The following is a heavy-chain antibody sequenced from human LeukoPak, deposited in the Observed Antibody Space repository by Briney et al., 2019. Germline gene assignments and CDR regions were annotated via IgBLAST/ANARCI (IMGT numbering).Heavy chain of an antibody. Sequence: GGSLRLSCAASGFTFSNYDMNWVRQAPGKGLERVSSISSSSSYIYYSDSVKGRFTMSRDNAKNSLYLQMNSLRTEDTAVYYCARDLVLSRSVGASEKIDYWGQGTLVTVSS. CDR1: GFTFSNYD. D-gene: IGHD1-26*01. CDR3: ARDLVLSRSVGASEKIDY. CDR2: ISSSSSYI. J-gene: IGHJ4*02. V-gene: IGHV3-21*01.